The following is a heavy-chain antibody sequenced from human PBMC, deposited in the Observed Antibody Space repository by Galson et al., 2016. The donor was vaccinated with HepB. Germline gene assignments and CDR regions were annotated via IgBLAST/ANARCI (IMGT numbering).Heavy chain of an antibody. J-gene: IGHJ5*02. D-gene: IGHD1-26*01. CDR2: IYWDDDK. CDR3: SQGWARNWFDP. V-gene: IGHV2-5*02. Sequence: PALVKPTQTLTLTCTFSGVSLSTSGVGVGWIRQPPGKALEWVAFIYWDDDKRYSPSLKSRLTITKDTSKNQVVLTMTNMDPVDTATYYCSQGWARNWFDPWGQVTLVTVSS. CDR1: GVSLSTSGVG.